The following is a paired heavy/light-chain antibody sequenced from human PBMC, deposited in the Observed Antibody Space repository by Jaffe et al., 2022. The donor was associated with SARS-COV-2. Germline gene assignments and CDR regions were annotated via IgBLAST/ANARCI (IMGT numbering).Light chain of an antibody. CDR2: AAS. Sequence: DIQMTQSPSSLSASVGDRVTIACRASQSISTYLNWFQQKPGKAPNLLIYAASSLQSGVPSRFSGSGSGTDFTLTISSLQPEDFATYYCQQSHNIPYTFGQGTKLEI. V-gene: IGKV1-39*01. J-gene: IGKJ2*01. CDR3: QQSHNIPYT. CDR1: QSISTY.
Heavy chain of an antibody. CDR1: GASIGSDAYY. V-gene: IGHV4-31*03. CDR3: ARVGYSKIDY. D-gene: IGHD6-13*01. Sequence: QVQLQESGPGLVKPSQTLSLTCNVSGASIGSDAYYWSWIRHHPGKALEWIGYIYYTGSAYYNPSLKSRVTISLDTSNNQFSLKVTSVTAADTAVYYCARVGYSKIDYWGQGTLVTVSS. CDR2: IYYTGSA. J-gene: IGHJ4*02.